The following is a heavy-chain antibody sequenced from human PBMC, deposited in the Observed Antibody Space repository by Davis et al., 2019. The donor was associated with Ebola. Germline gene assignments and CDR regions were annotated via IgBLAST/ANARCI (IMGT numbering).Heavy chain of an antibody. CDR3: ARSGYSYGFDY. D-gene: IGHD5-18*01. Sequence: MPSETLSLTCAVSGGSISSSNWWRWVRQPPGKGLEWIGEIYHSGSTNYNPSLKSRVTISVDTSKNQFSLKLSSVTAADTAVYYCARSGYSYGFDYWGQGTLVTVSS. CDR2: IYHSGST. CDR1: GGSISSSNW. J-gene: IGHJ4*02. V-gene: IGHV4-4*02.